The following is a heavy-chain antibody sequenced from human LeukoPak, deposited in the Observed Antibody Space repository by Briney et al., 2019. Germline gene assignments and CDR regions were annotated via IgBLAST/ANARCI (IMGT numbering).Heavy chain of an antibody. CDR2: IYHSGST. J-gene: IGHJ4*02. Sequence: PSETLSLTCTVSGYSISSGHYWGWIRQPPGKGLGWIGSIYHSGSTYYNPSLKSRVTISVDTSKNQFSLKLSSVTAADTAVYYCARARREMVDYWGQGTLVTVSS. CDR3: ARARREMVDY. D-gene: IGHD5-24*01. V-gene: IGHV4-38-2*02. CDR1: GYSISSGHY.